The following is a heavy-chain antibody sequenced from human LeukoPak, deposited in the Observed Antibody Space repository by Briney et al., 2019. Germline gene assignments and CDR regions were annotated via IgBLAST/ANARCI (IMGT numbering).Heavy chain of an antibody. CDR3: ARKVISYYYGMDV. D-gene: IGHD2/OR15-2a*01. J-gene: IGHJ6*02. CDR1: GYTFTGYY. CDR2: INPNSGGT. Sequence: ASVKVSCTASGYTFTGYYMHWVRQAPGQGLEWMGRINPNSGGTNYAQKFQGRVTMTRDTSISTAYMELSRLRSDDTAVYYCARKVISYYYGMDVWGQGTTVTVSS. V-gene: IGHV1-2*06.